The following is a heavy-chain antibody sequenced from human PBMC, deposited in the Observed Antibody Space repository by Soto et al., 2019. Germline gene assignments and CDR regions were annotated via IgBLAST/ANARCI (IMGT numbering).Heavy chain of an antibody. D-gene: IGHD6-13*01. Sequence: QVQLVQSGAEVKKPGASVKVSCKASGFTFSAYYIYWVRQAPGQGLEWIGWINPNSGATNNAQKFPGRVTMTRDTSTSTVYMELSALIPDDTAVYYCARSLLDEYSSSWRSAYYGMDVWGQGTTVTVSS. V-gene: IGHV1-2*02. J-gene: IGHJ6*02. CDR2: INPNSGAT. CDR3: ARSLLDEYSSSWRSAYYGMDV. CDR1: GFTFSAYY.